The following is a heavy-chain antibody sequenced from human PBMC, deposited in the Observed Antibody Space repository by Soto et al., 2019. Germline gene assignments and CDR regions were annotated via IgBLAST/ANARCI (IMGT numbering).Heavy chain of an antibody. V-gene: IGHV1-46*01. CDR3: AKEDSFSHSLDY. J-gene: IGHJ4*02. Sequence: ASVKVSCKASGYTFTSYYMHWVRQAPGQGLEWMGIINPSDASTSYPQKFQGRVTMTRDTSTSTVYMELSRLRSEDTAVYYCAKEDSFSHSLDYWGQGTLVTVSS. CDR1: GYTFTSYY. D-gene: IGHD5-18*01. CDR2: INPSDAST.